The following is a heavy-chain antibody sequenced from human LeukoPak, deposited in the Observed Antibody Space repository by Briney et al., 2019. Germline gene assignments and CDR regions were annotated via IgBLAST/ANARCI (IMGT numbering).Heavy chain of an antibody. CDR1: GFTFDDYG. Sequence: GGSLRLSCATSGFTFDDYGMNWVRQAPGKGLEWVSNINWNGRNVDYADSVKGRFTISRDKAKNSLHLQMNSLRAEDTAVYYCGREHVAVDYWGQGTLVTVSS. D-gene: IGHD3-16*01. CDR2: INWNGRNV. V-gene: IGHV3-20*04. J-gene: IGHJ4*02. CDR3: GREHVAVDY.